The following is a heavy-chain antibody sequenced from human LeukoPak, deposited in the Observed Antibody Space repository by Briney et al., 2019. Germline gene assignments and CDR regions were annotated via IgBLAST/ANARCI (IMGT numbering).Heavy chain of an antibody. CDR2: ISYDGSNK. Sequence: GGSLRLSCAASGFTFSSYAMHWVRQAPGKGLEWVAVISYDGSNKYYADSVKGRFTISRDNSKNTLYLQMNSLRAEDTAVYYCATFPYSGYESQMLDYWGQGTLVTVSS. CDR3: ATFPYSGYESQMLDY. V-gene: IGHV3-30*04. CDR1: GFTFSSYA. J-gene: IGHJ4*02. D-gene: IGHD5-12*01.